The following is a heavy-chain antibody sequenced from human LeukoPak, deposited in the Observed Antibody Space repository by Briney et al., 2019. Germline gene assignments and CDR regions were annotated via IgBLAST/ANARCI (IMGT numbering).Heavy chain of an antibody. J-gene: IGHJ5*02. D-gene: IGHD3-10*01. V-gene: IGHV1-18*01. Sequence: ASVKVSCKASGYTFTTYGISWVRQAPGQGLEWMGWISGYNGNTNYAQKLQGRVTMTTDTSTSTAYMELRTLRSDDTAVYYCARDYGSGNYYDHNWFDPWGQGTLVTVSS. CDR1: GYTFTTYG. CDR2: ISGYNGNT. CDR3: ARDYGSGNYYDHNWFDP.